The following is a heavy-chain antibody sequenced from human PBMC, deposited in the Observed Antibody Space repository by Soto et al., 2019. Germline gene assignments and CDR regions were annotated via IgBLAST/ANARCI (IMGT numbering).Heavy chain of an antibody. V-gene: IGHV3-23*01. CDR1: GFTFSNYG. CDR2: ISGSGVST. Sequence: EVQLLESGGGLVQPGGSLRLSCAASGFTFSNYGMSWVRQAPGKGLEWVSAISGSGVSTYYADSVKGRFTISRDNSKNTLYLQMNSLRAADTAVYYCAKLEPGIAVAGTNWYFDLWGRGTLVTVSS. D-gene: IGHD6-19*01. J-gene: IGHJ2*01. CDR3: AKLEPGIAVAGTNWYFDL.